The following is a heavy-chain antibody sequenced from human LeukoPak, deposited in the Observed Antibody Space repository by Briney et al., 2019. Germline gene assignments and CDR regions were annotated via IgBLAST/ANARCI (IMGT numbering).Heavy chain of an antibody. J-gene: IGHJ4*02. D-gene: IGHD2-15*01. CDR3: AKAPIRYCSGGSCYLDY. Sequence: SGGSLRLSCAASGFTFSSYGMHWVRQAPGKGLEWVALISYDGNNKYYADSVKGRFTISRDNSKNTLYLQMNSLRAEDTAVYYCAKAPIRYCSGGSCYLDYWGQGTLVTVSS. CDR2: ISYDGNNK. V-gene: IGHV3-30*18. CDR1: GFTFSSYG.